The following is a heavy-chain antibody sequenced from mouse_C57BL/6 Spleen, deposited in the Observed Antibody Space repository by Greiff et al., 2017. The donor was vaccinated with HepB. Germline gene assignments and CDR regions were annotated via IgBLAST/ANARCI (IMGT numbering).Heavy chain of an antibody. CDR1: GYTFTGYW. V-gene: IGHV1-9*01. CDR2: ILPGSGST. D-gene: IGHD1-1*01. Sequence: VQLQQSGAELMKPGASVKLSCKATGYTFTGYWIEWVKQRPGHGLEWIGEILPGSGSTNYNEKFKGKATFTADTSSNTAYMQLSSLTTEDSASYYCASPITTVVNWYFDVWGTGTTVTVSS. J-gene: IGHJ1*03. CDR3: ASPITTVVNWYFDV.